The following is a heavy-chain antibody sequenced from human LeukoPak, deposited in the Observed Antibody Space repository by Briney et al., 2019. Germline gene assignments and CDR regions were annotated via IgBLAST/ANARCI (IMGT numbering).Heavy chain of an antibody. CDR1: GYSISSGYY. CDR2: IYHSGST. D-gene: IGHD3-3*01. V-gene: IGHV4-38-2*01. Sequence: PSETLSLTCAVAGYSISSGYYWGWFRQPPGKGLEWIGGIYHSGSTYYNPSLKSRVTISVDTSKNQFSLKLSSVTAADTAVYYCARLYSYYDFWSGYFNWFDPWGQGTLVTVSS. CDR3: ARLYSYYDFWSGYFNWFDP. J-gene: IGHJ5*02.